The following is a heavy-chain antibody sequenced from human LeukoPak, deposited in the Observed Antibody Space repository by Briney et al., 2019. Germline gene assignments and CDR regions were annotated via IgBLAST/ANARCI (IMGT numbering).Heavy chain of an antibody. CDR1: GFTFSSYS. CDR2: ISGSSSYI. Sequence: GGSLRLSCAASGFTFSSYSMNWVRQAPGKGLEWVSSISGSSSYIYYADSVKGRFTISRDNAKNSLYLQMNSLRAEDTAVYYCARDSSYSSSWYDYYYMDVWGKGTTVTVSS. J-gene: IGHJ6*03. V-gene: IGHV3-21*01. D-gene: IGHD6-13*01. CDR3: ARDSSYSSSWYDYYYMDV.